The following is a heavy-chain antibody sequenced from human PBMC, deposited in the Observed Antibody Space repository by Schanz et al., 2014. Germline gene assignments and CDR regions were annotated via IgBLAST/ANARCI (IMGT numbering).Heavy chain of an antibody. V-gene: IGHV3-48*01. CDR2: ISSSSSTI. CDR3: TRDVRLDRRGNWFDP. Sequence: EVQLVESGGGLVQPGGSLRLSCAASGFTFSGYSMNWVRQAPGKGLEWVAYISSSSSTIHYADSVKGRFTISRDNTKNTLYLQMNSLRAEDTAVYYCTRDVRLDRRGNWFDPWGQGTLVTVSS. CDR1: GFTFSGYS. D-gene: IGHD1-1*01. J-gene: IGHJ5*02.